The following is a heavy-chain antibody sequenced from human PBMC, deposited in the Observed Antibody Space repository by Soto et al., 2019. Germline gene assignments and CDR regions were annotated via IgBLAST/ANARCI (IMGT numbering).Heavy chain of an antibody. Sequence: EVQLVESGGGLVQPGGSLRLSCAASGFTFSSYSMNWVRQAPGKGLEWVSYISSSSSTIYYADSVKGRFTISRDNAKNSMYLQMNSLRAEDTAVYYCARSIETTVTTWVEYGMDVWGQGTTVTVSS. CDR3: ARSIETTVTTWVEYGMDV. CDR2: ISSSSSTI. V-gene: IGHV3-48*01. CDR1: GFTFSSYS. J-gene: IGHJ6*02. D-gene: IGHD4-4*01.